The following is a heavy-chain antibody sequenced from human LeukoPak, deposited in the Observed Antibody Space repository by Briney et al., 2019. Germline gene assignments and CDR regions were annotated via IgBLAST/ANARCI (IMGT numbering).Heavy chain of an antibody. CDR2: IWYDGSNK. V-gene: IGHV3-33*06. Sequence: GGSLRHSCAASGFTFSSYGMHWVRQAPGRGLEWVAVIWYDGSNKYYADSVKGRFTISRDNSKNTLYLQMNSLRAEDTAVYYCAKVQDGYNYIDYWGQGTLVTVSS. D-gene: IGHD5-24*01. CDR1: GFTFSSYG. J-gene: IGHJ4*02. CDR3: AKVQDGYNYIDY.